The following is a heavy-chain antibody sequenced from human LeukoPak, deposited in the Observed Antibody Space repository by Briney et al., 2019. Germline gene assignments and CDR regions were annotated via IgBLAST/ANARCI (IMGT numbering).Heavy chain of an antibody. CDR1: GASISSYY. V-gene: IGHV4-4*09. Sequence: PSETLSLTCTVSGASISSYYWSWIRQPPGKGLEWIGYIYTSGSTNYNPSLKSRVTISVDSSKNQFSLKVSSVTAADTAVYYCARLDRFGTNYYYMDVWGKGTTVTVPS. D-gene: IGHD3-10*01. CDR2: IYTSGST. J-gene: IGHJ6*03. CDR3: ARLDRFGTNYYYMDV.